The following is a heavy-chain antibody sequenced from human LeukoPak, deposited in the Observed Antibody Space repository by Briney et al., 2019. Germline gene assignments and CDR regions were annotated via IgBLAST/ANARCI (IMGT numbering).Heavy chain of an antibody. V-gene: IGHV1-8*01. Sequence: GASVKVSCKASGYTFTSYDINWVRQATGQGLEWMGWMNPNSGNTGYAQKFQGRVTMTRDTSTSTVYMELSSLRSEDTAVYYCARDPRGEGSYFDYWGQGTLVTVSS. CDR3: ARDPRGEGSYFDY. CDR1: GYTFTSYD. D-gene: IGHD3-10*01. J-gene: IGHJ4*02. CDR2: MNPNSGNT.